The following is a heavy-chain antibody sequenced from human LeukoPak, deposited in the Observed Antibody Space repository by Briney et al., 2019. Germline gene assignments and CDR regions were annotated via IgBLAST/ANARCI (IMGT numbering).Heavy chain of an antibody. V-gene: IGHV1-2*02. CDR3: ARDKPAEAALDF. CDR1: GYTFTGYY. Sequence: PGASVKVSCKASGYTFTGYYIHWVRQAPGQGLEWMGWINPNSGGTNYAQKFQGRVTMTRDRSINTAYMDLRSLTYDDTAVYYCARDKPAEAALDFWGQGTLVTVSS. J-gene: IGHJ4*02. CDR2: INPNSGGT.